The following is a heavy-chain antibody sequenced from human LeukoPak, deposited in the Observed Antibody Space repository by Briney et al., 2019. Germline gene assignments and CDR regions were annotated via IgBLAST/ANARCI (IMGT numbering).Heavy chain of an antibody. CDR1: GFTFSNYW. D-gene: IGHD4-23*01. CDR3: ATFSYAGNAGGSAGS. V-gene: IGHV3-7*03. J-gene: IGHJ5*02. Sequence: PGGSLRLSCAASGFTFSNYWMSWVRQAPGKGLEWVANIKQDRSEKYYVDSVKGRFTISRDNAKNSLYLQMNSLRAEDTAVYYCATFSYAGNAGGSAGSWGQGTLVTVSS. CDR2: IKQDRSEK.